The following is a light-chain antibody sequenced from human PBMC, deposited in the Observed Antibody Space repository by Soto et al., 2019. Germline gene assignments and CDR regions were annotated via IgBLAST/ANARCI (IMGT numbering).Light chain of an antibody. CDR1: QSISTY. CDR3: QQYNIISPT. J-gene: IGKJ1*01. Sequence: DINMNKSPSTLAAYVGDRVAITCRASQSISTYLAWYQQKPGKAPKLLIYKASSLESGVPSRFSGSGSGAEFTLTISSLQPDDFATYYCQQYNIISPTFCQVT. CDR2: KAS. V-gene: IGKV1-5*03.